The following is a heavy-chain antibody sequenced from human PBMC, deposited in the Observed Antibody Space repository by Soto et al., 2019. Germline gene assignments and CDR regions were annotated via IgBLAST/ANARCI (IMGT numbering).Heavy chain of an antibody. CDR2: INPSGGST. V-gene: IGHV1-46*03. Sequence: ASVKVSCKASGYTFTSYYMHWVRQAPGQGLEWMGIINPSGGSTSYAQKFQGRVTMTRDTSTSTVYMELSSLRSEDTAVYYCARDGGTYKYYYYMDVWGKGTTVTVSS. J-gene: IGHJ6*03. CDR1: GYTFTSYY. CDR3: ARDGGTYKYYYYMDV. D-gene: IGHD1-1*01.